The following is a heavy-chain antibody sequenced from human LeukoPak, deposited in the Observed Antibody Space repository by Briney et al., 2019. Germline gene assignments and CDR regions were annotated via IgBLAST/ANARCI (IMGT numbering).Heavy chain of an antibody. D-gene: IGHD7-27*01. CDR2: ITTSDGNT. J-gene: IGHJ4*02. Sequence: GGSLRLSCEASGFTFSPYSMNWVRQAPGKGLEWVSTITTSDGNTYYADSVKGRFTVSRDNSKNTLFLQMNSLRAEDTAVYYCAKDGGLWVSAHWGDSWGRGTLVTVSS. V-gene: IGHV3-23*01. CDR3: AKDGGLWVSAHWGDS. CDR1: GFTFSPYS.